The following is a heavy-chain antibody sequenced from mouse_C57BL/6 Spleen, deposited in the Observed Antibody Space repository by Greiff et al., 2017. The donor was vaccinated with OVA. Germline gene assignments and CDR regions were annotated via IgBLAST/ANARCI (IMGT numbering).Heavy chain of an antibody. Sequence: EVQLQQSGTVLARPGASVKMSCKTSGYTFTSYWMHWVKQRPGQGLEWIGAIYPGNSDTSYNQKFKGKAKLTAVTSASTAYMELSSLTKEDSAVYYGTRSEGLPAWFAYWGQGTLVTVSA. CDR1: GYTFTSYW. D-gene: IGHD2-4*01. CDR2: IYPGNSDT. J-gene: IGHJ3*01. CDR3: TRSEGLPAWFAY. V-gene: IGHV1-5*01.